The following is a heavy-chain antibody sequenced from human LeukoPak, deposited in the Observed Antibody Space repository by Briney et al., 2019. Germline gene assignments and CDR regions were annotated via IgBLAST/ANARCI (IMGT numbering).Heavy chain of an antibody. V-gene: IGHV3-7*03. J-gene: IGHJ4*02. CDR3: ARHPNYYDSSGYYKGFDC. CDR1: GFTFTSYW. Sequence: GGSLRLSCTASGFTFTSYWMSWVRQAPGKGLEWVASIKQDGSEKYYVDSVKGRFTISRDNAKNSLNLQMNSLRAEDTAVYYCARHPNYYDSSGYYKGFDCWGQGTLVTVSS. CDR2: IKQDGSEK. D-gene: IGHD3-22*01.